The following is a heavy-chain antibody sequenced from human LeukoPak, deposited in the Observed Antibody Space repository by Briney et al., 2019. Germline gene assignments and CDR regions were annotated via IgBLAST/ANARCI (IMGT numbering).Heavy chain of an antibody. CDR2: IKQDGIEK. CDR1: GFTFSSYW. CDR3: ARRRYSGSSQHFDL. Sequence: GGSLRLSCAASGFTFSSYWMSWVRQPPGKGLEWVANIKQDGIEKYYVDSVKRRFTISRDNAKNSLYLQMNSLRAEDTAVYYCARRRYSGSSQHFDLWGQGTVVTVS. D-gene: IGHD1-26*01. V-gene: IGHV3-7*01. J-gene: IGHJ4*02.